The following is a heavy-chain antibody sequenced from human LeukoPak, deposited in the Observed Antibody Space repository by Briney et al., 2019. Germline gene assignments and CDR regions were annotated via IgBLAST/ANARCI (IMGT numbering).Heavy chain of an antibody. Sequence: GGSLRLYCAASGFTFSSYEMNWVRQAPGKGREGVLYISSSGSTIYYADSVKGRFTISRDNAKNSLYLQMNSLRAEDTAVYYCARDRYSGSLGFDYWGQGTLVTVSS. J-gene: IGHJ4*02. CDR1: GFTFSSYE. CDR3: ARDRYSGSLGFDY. V-gene: IGHV3-48*03. CDR2: ISSSGSTI. D-gene: IGHD1-26*01.